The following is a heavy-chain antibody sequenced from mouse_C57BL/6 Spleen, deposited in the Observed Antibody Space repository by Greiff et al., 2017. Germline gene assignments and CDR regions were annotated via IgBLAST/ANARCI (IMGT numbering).Heavy chain of an antibody. J-gene: IGHJ3*01. CDR1: GYTFTSYW. V-gene: IGHV1-50*01. Sequence: QVQLQQSGAELVKPGASVKLSCKASGYTFTSYWMQWVKQRPGQGLEWIGEIDPSDSYTNYNQKFKGKATLTVDTSSSTAYMQLSSLTSEDSAVYYCARYGNHGFAYWGQGTLVTVSA. CDR3: ARYGNHGFAY. D-gene: IGHD2-1*01. CDR2: IDPSDSYT.